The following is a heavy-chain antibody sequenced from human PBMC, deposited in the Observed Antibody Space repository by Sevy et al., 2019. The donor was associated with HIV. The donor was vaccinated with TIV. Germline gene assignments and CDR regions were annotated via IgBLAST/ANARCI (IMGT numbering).Heavy chain of an antibody. J-gene: IGHJ4*02. CDR3: ARDKSATAVDY. CDR1: GFTFSSSW. CDR2: INSDGSKT. D-gene: IGHD6-25*01. V-gene: IGHV3-74*01. Sequence: GGSLRLSCAASGFTFSSSWMHWVRQAPGKGLVWVSHINSDGSKTGYADSVKGRFTISRDNAKNTLYLQMKSLRAEDTAVYYCARDKSATAVDYWGQGTLVTVSS.